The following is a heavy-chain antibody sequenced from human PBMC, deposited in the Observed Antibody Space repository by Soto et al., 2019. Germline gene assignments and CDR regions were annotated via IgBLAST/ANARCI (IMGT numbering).Heavy chain of an antibody. D-gene: IGHD2-8*02. CDR1: GFPLSTYG. CDR2: ITGTGGNT. CDR3: ARIRGYWSGMDD. Sequence: EVQLVESGGGLVQPGVSLRLSCAASGFPLSTYGMTGVRQAPGKGLAWLSAITGTGGNTYYVESVKGRVTSSSDNSKNMLYLQMYSLRVEDRAVYSCARIRGYWSGMDDCGQGTKLTVYS. J-gene: IGHJ6*02. V-gene: IGHV3-23*04.